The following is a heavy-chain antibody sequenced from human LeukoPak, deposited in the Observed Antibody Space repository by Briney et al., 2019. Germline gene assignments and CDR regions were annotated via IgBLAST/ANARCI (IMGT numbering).Heavy chain of an antibody. CDR1: GFTFSSYG. CDR3: ARSQLWLLVY. D-gene: IGHD5-18*01. CDR2: ISSSSSYI. V-gene: IGHV3-21*01. J-gene: IGHJ4*02. Sequence: PGRSLRLSCAASGFTFSSYGMHWVRQAPGKGLEWVSSISSSSSYIYYADSVKGRFTISRDNAKNSLYLQMNSLRAEDTAVYYCARSQLWLLVYWGQGTLVTVSS.